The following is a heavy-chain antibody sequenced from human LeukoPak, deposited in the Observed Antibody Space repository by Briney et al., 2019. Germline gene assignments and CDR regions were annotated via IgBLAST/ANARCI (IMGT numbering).Heavy chain of an antibody. D-gene: IGHD3-10*01. CDR3: AREGSYYNGLDY. CDR1: GFTFSSYG. Sequence: PGRSLRLSCAASGFTFSSYGMHWVRQAPGKGLEWVAVIWYGGSNKYYADSVKGRFTISRDNSKNTLYLQMNSLRAEDTAVYYCAREGSYYNGLDYWGQGTLVTVSS. V-gene: IGHV3-33*01. CDR2: IWYGGSNK. J-gene: IGHJ4*02.